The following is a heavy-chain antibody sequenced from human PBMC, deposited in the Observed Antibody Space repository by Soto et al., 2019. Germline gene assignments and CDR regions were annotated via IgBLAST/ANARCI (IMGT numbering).Heavy chain of an antibody. D-gene: IGHD5-12*01. CDR1: GDSVSSNSAA. Sequence: PAQTLSLTCAISGDSVSSNSAAWNWIRQSPSRGLEWLGRTYYRSKWYNDYAVSVKSRITINPDTSKNQFSLQLNSVTPEDTAVYYCAREHNVQWLTVRDAFEIWGQRKLVTV. CDR3: AREHNVQWLTVRDAFEI. CDR2: TYYRSKWYN. V-gene: IGHV6-1*01. J-gene: IGHJ3*02.